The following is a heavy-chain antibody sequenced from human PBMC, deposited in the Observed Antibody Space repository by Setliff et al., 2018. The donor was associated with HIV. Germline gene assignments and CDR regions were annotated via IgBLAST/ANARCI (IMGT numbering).Heavy chain of an antibody. CDR3: ASVHYDFWSGYSPADY. V-gene: IGHV1-69*06. CDR1: GGTFSSYA. J-gene: IGHJ4*02. Sequence: ASVKVSCKASGGTFSSYAISWVRQAPGQGLEWMGRIIPIFGTANYAQKFQGRVTITADRSTSTAYMELSSLRSEDTAVYYCASVHYDFWSGYSPADYWGQGTQVTVSS. D-gene: IGHD3-3*01. CDR2: IIPIFGTA.